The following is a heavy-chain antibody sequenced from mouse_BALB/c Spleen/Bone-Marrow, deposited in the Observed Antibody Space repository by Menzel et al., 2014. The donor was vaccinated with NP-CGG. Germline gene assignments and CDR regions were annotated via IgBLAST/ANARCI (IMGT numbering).Heavy chain of an antibody. Sequence: EVQGVESGGGLVQPGGSLRLSCATSGFTFTDYYMSWVRQPPGKALEWLGFIRNKANGYTTEYSASVKGRFTISRDNSRSILYLQMNTLRAEDSATYYCARDNYYGYHWYFDVWGAGTTVTVSS. V-gene: IGHV7-3*02. CDR2: IRNKANGYTT. CDR1: GFTFTDYY. J-gene: IGHJ1*01. CDR3: ARDNYYGYHWYFDV. D-gene: IGHD1-2*01.